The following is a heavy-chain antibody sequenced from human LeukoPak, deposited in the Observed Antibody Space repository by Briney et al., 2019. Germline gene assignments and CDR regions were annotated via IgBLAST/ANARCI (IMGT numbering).Heavy chain of an antibody. CDR3: ARSHYDFWSGYPVPYYFDY. J-gene: IGHJ4*02. Sequence: SETLSLTCTVSGGSINSYYWSWIRQPPGKALEWIGYINYSWITNYNPSLKSRVTISVDTSKNQFSPKLSYVTASDTTVYYCARSHYDFWSGYPVPYYFDYWGQGTLVTVPS. CDR2: INYSWIT. V-gene: IGHV4-59*01. CDR1: GGSINSYY. D-gene: IGHD3-3*01.